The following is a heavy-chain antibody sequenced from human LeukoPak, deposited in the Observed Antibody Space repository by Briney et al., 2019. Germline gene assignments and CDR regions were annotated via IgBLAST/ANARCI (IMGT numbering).Heavy chain of an antibody. CDR1: GFTFSSYA. Sequence: GGSLRLSCAASGFTFSSYAMHWVRQAPGKGLEWVSSISSSSIYIYYADSVKGRFTISRDNAKSSLSLQMNSLRAEDTAVYYCARGHSNYGDYFDYWGQGTLVTVSS. V-gene: IGHV3-21*01. D-gene: IGHD4-11*01. CDR2: ISSSSIYI. CDR3: ARGHSNYGDYFDY. J-gene: IGHJ4*02.